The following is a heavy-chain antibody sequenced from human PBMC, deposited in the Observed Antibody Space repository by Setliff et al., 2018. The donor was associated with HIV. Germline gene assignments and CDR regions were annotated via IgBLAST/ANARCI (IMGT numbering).Heavy chain of an antibody. V-gene: IGHV1-18*01. CDR3: ARIRVGALLNAFDI. Sequence: ASVKVSCKASGYTFSNFAIGWLRQAPGQGLEWMGWISSYSDNTFYARSLQGRVTMTTDTASSTSYMELKSLRSDDTAMYYCARIRVGALLNAFDIWGQGTMVTVSS. D-gene: IGHD1-26*01. J-gene: IGHJ3*02. CDR1: GYTFSNFA. CDR2: ISSYSDNT.